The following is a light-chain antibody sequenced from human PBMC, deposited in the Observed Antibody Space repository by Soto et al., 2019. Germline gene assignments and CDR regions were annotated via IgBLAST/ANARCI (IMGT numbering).Light chain of an antibody. CDR2: GAS. V-gene: IGKV3-20*01. CDR1: QSVSSSS. Sequence: EIVLTQSPGTLSLSPRQRATLSCRASQSVSSSSLAWYQQRPGQAPRLLIYGASRRATGIPDRFSGSGSGTDFTLTISRLEPEEFEVYYCQLYGASPKYTFGQGTKLEIK. J-gene: IGKJ2*01. CDR3: QLYGASPKYT.